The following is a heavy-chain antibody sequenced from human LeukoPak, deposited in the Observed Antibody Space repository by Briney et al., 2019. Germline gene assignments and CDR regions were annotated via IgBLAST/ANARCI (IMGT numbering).Heavy chain of an antibody. CDR2: VKTKVYGGTT. D-gene: IGHD1-1*01. CDR3: TRDHRNDWNPGYYFDY. Sequence: GGSQRLSCTASGFTLGDIAMNWVRQAPGKGLEWVGFVKTKVYGGTTEYAASVKGRFTISRDDSKAIAYLQMNSLKTEDTAVYYCTRDHRNDWNPGYYFDYWGQGTLVTVSS. CDR1: GFTLGDIA. J-gene: IGHJ4*02. V-gene: IGHV3-49*04.